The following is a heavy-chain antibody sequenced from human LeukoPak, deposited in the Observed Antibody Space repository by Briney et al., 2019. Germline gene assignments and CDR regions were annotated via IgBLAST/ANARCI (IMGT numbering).Heavy chain of an antibody. CDR2: ISYDGSNK. CDR1: GFTFSSYA. J-gene: IGHJ4*02. D-gene: IGHD4-23*01. Sequence: SGRSLRLSCAASGFTFSSYAMHWVRQAPGKGLEWVAVISYDGSNKYYADSVKGRFTISRDNSKNTLYLQVNSLRAEDTAVYYCARRGDGGRSFDYWGQGTLVTVSS. CDR3: ARRGDGGRSFDY. V-gene: IGHV3-30*14.